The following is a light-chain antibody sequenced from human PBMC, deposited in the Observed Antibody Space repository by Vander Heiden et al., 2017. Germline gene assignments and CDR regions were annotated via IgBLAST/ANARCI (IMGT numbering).Light chain of an antibody. CDR1: ALPKQY. Sequence: SSELTQPPPVPVSPGQTARITCSGDALPKQYAYWYQQKPGQAPVLVIYKDSERLSGIPERFSGSSSGTTGTLTISGVQAEDEADYYCQSADSSGTYGVVFGGGTKLTVL. V-gene: IGLV3-25*03. CDR2: KDS. J-gene: IGLJ2*01. CDR3: QSADSSGTYGVV.